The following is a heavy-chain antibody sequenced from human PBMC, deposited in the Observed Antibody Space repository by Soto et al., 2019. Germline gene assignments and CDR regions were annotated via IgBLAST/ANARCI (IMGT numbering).Heavy chain of an antibody. D-gene: IGHD3-22*01. V-gene: IGHV4-30-4*01. CDR2: IYYSENT. J-gene: IGHJ4*02. Sequence: QVQLQESGPGLVKPSQTLSLTCTVSGGSISSGDYYWSWIRQPPGKGLEWIGYIYYSENTYYNPSLKSRVTILLDTSKNQFSLNLSSVTAADTAVYYCASVRIDHYESSGYYLFDYWGQGTLVTVSS. CDR3: ASVRIDHYESSGYYLFDY. CDR1: GGSISSGDYY.